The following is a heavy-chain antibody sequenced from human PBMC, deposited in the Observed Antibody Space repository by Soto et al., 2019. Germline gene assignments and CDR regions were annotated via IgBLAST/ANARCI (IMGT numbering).Heavy chain of an antibody. J-gene: IGHJ4*02. D-gene: IGHD6-6*01. CDR2: ISYDGSNK. V-gene: IGHV3-30-3*01. CDR3: ASPISNRYSSSVRY. CDR1: GFTFSSYA. Sequence: QVQLVESGGGVVQPGRSLRLSCAASGFTFSSYAMHWVRQAPGKGLEWVAVISYDGSNKYYADSVKGRFTISRDNSKNTLYLQMNSLRAEDTAVYYCASPISNRYSSSVRYWGQGTLVTVSS.